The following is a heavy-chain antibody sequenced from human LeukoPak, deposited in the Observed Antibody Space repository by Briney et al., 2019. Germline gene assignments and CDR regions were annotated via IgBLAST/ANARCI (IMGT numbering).Heavy chain of an antibody. J-gene: IGHJ4*02. CDR1: GFTFSSYA. CDR2: ISGSGGST. Sequence: GGSLRLSCSASGFTFSSYAMSWVRQAPGKGLEWVSAISGSGGSTYYADSVKGRFTISRDNSKNTLYLQMNSLRAEDTAVYYCAKDLLRFGESIFDYWGQGTLVTVSS. V-gene: IGHV3-23*01. D-gene: IGHD3-10*01. CDR3: AKDLLRFGESIFDY.